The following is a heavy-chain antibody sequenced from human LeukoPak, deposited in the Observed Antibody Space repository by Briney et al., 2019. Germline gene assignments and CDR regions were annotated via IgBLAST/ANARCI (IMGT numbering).Heavy chain of an antibody. Sequence: TVSGGSISSYYWSWIRQPPGKGLEWIGYIYYSGSTNYNPSLKSRVTISVDTSKNQFSLKLSSVTAADTAVYYCARDTVVTDYWGQGTLVTVSS. V-gene: IGHV4-59*12. CDR1: GGSISSYY. J-gene: IGHJ4*02. CDR3: ARDTVVTDY. D-gene: IGHD4-23*01. CDR2: IYYSGST.